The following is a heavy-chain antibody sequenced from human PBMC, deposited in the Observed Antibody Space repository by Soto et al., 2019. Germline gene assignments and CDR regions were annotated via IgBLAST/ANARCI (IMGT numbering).Heavy chain of an antibody. V-gene: IGHV3-7*03. CDR3: ARDSDGYDF. CDR2: IKNDGTDK. D-gene: IGHD3-16*01. J-gene: IGHJ4*02. Sequence: GGSLRLSCVASGFPFRNFWMSWLRQAPGKGLEWVANIKNDGTDKYYADSVMGRFSISKDNARNSLFLQMNNLRGEDTAVYYCARDSDGYDFWGQGTLVTVSS. CDR1: GFPFRNFW.